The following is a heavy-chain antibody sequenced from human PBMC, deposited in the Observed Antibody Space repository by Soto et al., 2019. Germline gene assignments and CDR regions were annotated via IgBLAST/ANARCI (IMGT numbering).Heavy chain of an antibody. V-gene: IGHV3-72*01. J-gene: IGHJ6*02. D-gene: IGHD2-15*01. CDR2: SRNKAHSYTT. CDR3: ARGASGGSSANYYGFDV. CDR1: GFTFSDYY. Sequence: EVRLVESRGGLVQPGGSLRLSCAASGFTFSDYYMDWVRQTPGKGLEWVGRSRNKAHSYTTKYAASVQGRFTVSRDGSKNSFYLQMDSLKTDDTAVYYCARGASGGSSANYYGFDVWGQGTTVIVSS.